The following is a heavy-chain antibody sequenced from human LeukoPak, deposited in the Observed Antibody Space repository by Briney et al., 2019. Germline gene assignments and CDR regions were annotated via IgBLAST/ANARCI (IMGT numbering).Heavy chain of an antibody. V-gene: IGHV4-59*08. CDR3: ARVYYDILTGYIFDY. J-gene: IGHJ4*02. CDR1: GGSISSYY. Sequence: SETLSLTCTVSGGSISSYYWSWIRQPPGKGLEWIGYIYYSGSTNYNPSLKSRVTISVDTSKNQFSLKLSSVTAADTAVYYCARVYYDILTGYIFDYWGQGTLVTVSS. D-gene: IGHD3-9*01. CDR2: IYYSGST.